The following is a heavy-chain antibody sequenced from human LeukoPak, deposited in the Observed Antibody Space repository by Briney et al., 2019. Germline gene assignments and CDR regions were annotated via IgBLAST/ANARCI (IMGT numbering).Heavy chain of an antibody. CDR1: GGSISSYY. V-gene: IGHV4-59*01. J-gene: IGHJ5*02. D-gene: IGHD4-17*01. CDR3: ARDDGAYVGWFDP. Sequence: SETLSLTCTVSGGSISSYYWSWIRQPPGKGLEWIGYIYYSGSTNYNPSLKSRVTISVDTSKNQFSLKLSSVTAADTAVYYCARDDGAYVGWFDPWGQGTLVTVSS. CDR2: IYYSGST.